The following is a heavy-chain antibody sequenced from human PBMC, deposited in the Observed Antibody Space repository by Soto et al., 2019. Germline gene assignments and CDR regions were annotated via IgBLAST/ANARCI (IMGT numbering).Heavy chain of an antibody. CDR3: ARDLLDYYASSGYGGGFDY. D-gene: IGHD3-22*01. Sequence: QVQLVQSGAEVKKPGSSVKVSCKASGGTFSSYAISWVRQAPGQGLEWMGGIIPIFGTANYAQKFQGRVTITADESTSTAYMELSSLRSEDTAVYYCARDLLDYYASSGYGGGFDYWGQGTLVTVSS. CDR2: IIPIFGTA. J-gene: IGHJ4*02. CDR1: GGTFSSYA. V-gene: IGHV1-69*01.